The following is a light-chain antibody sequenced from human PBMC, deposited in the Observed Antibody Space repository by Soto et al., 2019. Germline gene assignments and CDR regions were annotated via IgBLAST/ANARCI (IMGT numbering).Light chain of an antibody. J-gene: IGLJ1*01. V-gene: IGLV2-14*01. CDR3: SSSTASSNYV. CDR2: QVT. CDR1: SSDLAIYNY. Sequence: QSVLTQPASVSGSPGHSITISCTGTSSDLAIYNYVSWYQQQPGKSPKLMIYQVTNRPSGVSNRFSGSRSGNTASLTISGLQDEDEADYYCSSSTASSNYVFGPGTTV.